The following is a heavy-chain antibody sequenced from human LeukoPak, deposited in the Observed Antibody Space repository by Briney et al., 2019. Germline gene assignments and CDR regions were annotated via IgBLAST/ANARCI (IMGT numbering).Heavy chain of an antibody. CDR3: ARRRYSSSSFDY. D-gene: IGHD6-6*01. CDR2: IYYTGST. CDR1: RGSVSNYY. Sequence: SETLSLTCTVSRGSVSNYYWSWIRQPPGKGLEWIGYIYYTGSTYYNPSLKSRVTISVDTSKNQFSLKLNSVTAADTAVYYCARRRYSSSSFDYWGQGALVIVSS. V-gene: IGHV4-59*08. J-gene: IGHJ4*02.